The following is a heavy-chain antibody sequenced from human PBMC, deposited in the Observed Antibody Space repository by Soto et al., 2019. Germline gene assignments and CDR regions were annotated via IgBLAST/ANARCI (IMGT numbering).Heavy chain of an antibody. V-gene: IGHV3-23*01. CDR1: GFTFSSYA. CDR2: ISGSGGST. D-gene: IGHD2-15*01. CDR3: AKLPYIVVVVAAANWFDP. Sequence: EVQLLESGGGLVQPGGSLRLSCAASGFTFSSYAMSWVRQAPGKGLEWVSAISGSGGSTYYADSVKGRFTISRDNSKNTLYLQMNSLRAEDTAVYYCAKLPYIVVVVAAANWFDPWGHGTLVTVSP. J-gene: IGHJ5*02.